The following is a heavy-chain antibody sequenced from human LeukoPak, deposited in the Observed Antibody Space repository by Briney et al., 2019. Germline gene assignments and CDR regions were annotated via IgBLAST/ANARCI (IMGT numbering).Heavy chain of an antibody. CDR1: GFTVSSNY. J-gene: IGHJ5*02. V-gene: IGHV3-66*01. Sequence: GGSLRLSCAASGFTVSSNYMSWVRQAPGKGLEWVSVIYSGGSTYYADSVKGRFTISRDNSKNTLYRQMNSLRAEDTAVYYCARSRYNWNGWFDPWGQGTLVTVSS. CDR3: ARSRYNWNGWFDP. D-gene: IGHD1-20*01. CDR2: IYSGGST.